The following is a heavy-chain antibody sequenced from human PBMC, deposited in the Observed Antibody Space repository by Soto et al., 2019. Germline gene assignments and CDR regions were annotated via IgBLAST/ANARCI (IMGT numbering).Heavy chain of an antibody. CDR3: ATAEVDY. J-gene: IGHJ4*02. CDR2: MTSDGSTT. V-gene: IGHV3-74*01. Sequence: PWGSLRFSCAASGFNFGSSWMHWVRQAPGKGLQWVSRMTSDGSTTDYADSVKGRFTVSRDNGKYTLYLQMNSLRAEDTAVYYCATAEVDYWGPGTLVTVSS. CDR1: GFNFGSSW.